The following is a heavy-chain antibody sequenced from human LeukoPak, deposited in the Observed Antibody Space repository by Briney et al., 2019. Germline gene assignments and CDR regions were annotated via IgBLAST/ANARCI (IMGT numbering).Heavy chain of an antibody. J-gene: IGHJ4*02. V-gene: IGHV3-30*18. CDR1: GFTFSSYG. CDR3: AKDRSQLWLRAPLGY. Sequence: PGRSLRLSCAASGFTFSSYGMHWVRQAPGKGLEWVAVISYDGSNKYYADSVKGRFTISRDNSKNTLYLQMNSLRAEDTAVYYCAKDRSQLWLRAPLGYWGQGTLVTVSS. CDR2: ISYDGSNK. D-gene: IGHD5-18*01.